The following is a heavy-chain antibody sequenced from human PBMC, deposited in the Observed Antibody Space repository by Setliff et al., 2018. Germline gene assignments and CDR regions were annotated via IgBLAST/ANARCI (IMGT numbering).Heavy chain of an antibody. CDR1: GFTFSNAW. CDR3: ARGPWKHSAYYYYYYMDV. J-gene: IGHJ6*03. D-gene: IGHD1-1*01. CDR2: INSDGSST. Sequence: SLRLSCAASGFTFSNAWMSWVRQAPGKGLEWVGRINSDGSSTGYADSVKGRFTISRDNAKNTLFLQMNSLRAEDTAVYYCARGPWKHSAYYYYYYMDVWGKGTTVTVSS. V-gene: IGHV3-74*01.